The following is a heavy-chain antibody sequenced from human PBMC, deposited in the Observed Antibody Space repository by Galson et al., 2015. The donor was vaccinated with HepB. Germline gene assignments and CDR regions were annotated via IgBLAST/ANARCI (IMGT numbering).Heavy chain of an antibody. CDR3: AREGVAGTTRVHGMGV. CDR2: IIPVFGSA. V-gene: IGHV1-69*06. D-gene: IGHD1-1*01. J-gene: IGHJ6*02. Sequence: SVKVSCKASGGTFSSYAFSWVRQAPGQGLEWMGGIIPVFGSANYAQKFQGRVTITADTSTSTAYVELSSLRSEDTAVYYCAREGVAGTTRVHGMGVWGQGTTVTVSS. CDR1: GGTFSSYA.